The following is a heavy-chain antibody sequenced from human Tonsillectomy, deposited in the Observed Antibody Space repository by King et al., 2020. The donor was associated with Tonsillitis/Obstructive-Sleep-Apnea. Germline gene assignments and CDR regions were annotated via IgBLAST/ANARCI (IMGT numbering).Heavy chain of an antibody. CDR2: IIPIFGTA. J-gene: IGHJ6*03. V-gene: IGHV1-69*01. Sequence: QVQLVESGAEVKKPGSSVKVSCKASGGTFSSYAISWVRQAPGQGLEWMGGIIPIFGTANYAQKFQGRVTITGEESTSTAFMGLSSLGSEDTAVYYCARDNPSPYYDFWSGYYMGDYYYYYMDVWGKGTTVTVSS. D-gene: IGHD3-3*01. CDR1: GGTFSSYA. CDR3: ARDNPSPYYDFWSGYYMGDYYYYYMDV.